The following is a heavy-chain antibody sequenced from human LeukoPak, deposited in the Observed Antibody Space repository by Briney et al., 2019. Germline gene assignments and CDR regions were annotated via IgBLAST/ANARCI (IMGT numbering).Heavy chain of an antibody. V-gene: IGHV5-51*01. D-gene: IGHD2-15*01. CDR3: ARQSPYCSGGSCYRQTGYYYYYGMDV. Sequence: HGESLKISCKGSGYSFTSYWIGWVRQMPGKGLEWMGIIYPGDSDTRYSPSFQGQVTISADKSISTAYLQWSSLKASDAAMYYCARQSPYCSGGSCYRQTGYYYYYGMDVWGQGTTVIVSS. J-gene: IGHJ6*02. CDR2: IYPGDSDT. CDR1: GYSFTSYW.